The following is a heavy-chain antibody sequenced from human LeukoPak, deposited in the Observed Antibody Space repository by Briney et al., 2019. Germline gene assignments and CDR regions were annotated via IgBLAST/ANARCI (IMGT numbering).Heavy chain of an antibody. CDR3: AREWVVATETLWVYYYYGMDV. CDR2: INPNSGGT. V-gene: IGHV1-2*02. CDR1: GYTFTSYY. J-gene: IGHJ6*02. D-gene: IGHD2-15*01. Sequence: ASVKVSCKASGYTFTSYYMHWVRQAPGQGLEWMGWINPNSGGTNYAQKFQGRVTMTRDTSISTAYMELSRLRSDDTAVYYCAREWVVATETLWVYYYYGMDVWGQGTTVTVSS.